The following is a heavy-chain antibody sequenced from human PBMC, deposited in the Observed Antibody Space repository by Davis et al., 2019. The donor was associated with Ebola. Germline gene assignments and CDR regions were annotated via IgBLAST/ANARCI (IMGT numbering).Heavy chain of an antibody. V-gene: IGHV3-30*03. CDR1: GFTFSSYG. J-gene: IGHJ4*02. Sequence: GESLKIPCAASGFTFSSYGMHWVRQAPGKGLEWVAVISYDGSNKYYADSVKGQLTISRDNSKNTLYLQMNSLRAEDTAVYYCARETAVVFFDYWGQGTLVTVSS. CDR2: ISYDGSNK. CDR3: ARETAVVFFDY. D-gene: IGHD3-22*01.